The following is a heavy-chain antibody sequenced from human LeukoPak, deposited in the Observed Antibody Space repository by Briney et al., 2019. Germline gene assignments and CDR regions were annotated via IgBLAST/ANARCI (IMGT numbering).Heavy chain of an antibody. J-gene: IGHJ4*02. CDR1: GDIVSSNSVA. D-gene: IGHD1-7*01. CDR3: VRAHNWNFGY. V-gene: IGHV6-1*01. Sequence: SQTLSLTCVISGDIVSSNSVAWNWIRQSPSRGLEWLGRTYYRSKWYNDYATSVKSRITINPDTSKNQFSLQLNSVPPEDTAIYYCVRAHNWNFGYWGQGTLVTVSS. CDR2: TYYRSKWYN.